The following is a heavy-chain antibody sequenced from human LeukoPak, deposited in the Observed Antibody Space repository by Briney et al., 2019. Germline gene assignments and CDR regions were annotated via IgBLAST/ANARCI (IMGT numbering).Heavy chain of an antibody. CDR2: IHYSGST. V-gene: IGHV4-59*08. CDR3: ARLANWAQDDY. CDR1: GGSISSYY. J-gene: IGHJ4*02. D-gene: IGHD7-27*01. Sequence: SETLSLTCTASGGSISSYYWSWIRQPPGKRLEWIGYIHYSGSTNYNPSLKSRVTISEDTSKNQFSLKLSSATAADTAVYYCARLANWAQDDYWGQGALVTVSS.